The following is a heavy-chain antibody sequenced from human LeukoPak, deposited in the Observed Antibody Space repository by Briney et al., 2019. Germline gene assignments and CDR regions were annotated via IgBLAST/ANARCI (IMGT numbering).Heavy chain of an antibody. Sequence: SETLSLTCTVSGDSISSSTYYWGWIRQPPGQGLEWIGNIYSSGSTYYNPSLKSRVTISVDTSKNQFSLKLSSVTAADTAVYYCARTLGYCSSTSCPSRAFDYWGQGTLVTVSS. CDR2: IYSSGST. J-gene: IGHJ4*02. CDR3: ARTLGYCSSTSCPSRAFDY. CDR1: GDSISSSTYY. D-gene: IGHD2-2*01. V-gene: IGHV4-39*01.